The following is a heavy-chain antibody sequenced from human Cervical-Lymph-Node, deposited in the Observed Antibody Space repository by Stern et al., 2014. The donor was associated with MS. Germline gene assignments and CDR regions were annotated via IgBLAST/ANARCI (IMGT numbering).Heavy chain of an antibody. CDR1: GYTFTNNW. CDR2: IYPDDSDI. J-gene: IGHJ6*02. Sequence: VQLVQSGAEVKKPGESLKISCKGSGYTFTNNWIAWVRQMPGKGLEWMGIIYPDDSDIRYSPPLQGRVPLSADKSISPASLRWSSLRAAASAVYYCARPPPRRKWDDPNYGMDVWGQGTTVTVSS. D-gene: IGHD1-1*01. CDR3: ARPPPRRKWDDPNYGMDV. V-gene: IGHV5-51*03.